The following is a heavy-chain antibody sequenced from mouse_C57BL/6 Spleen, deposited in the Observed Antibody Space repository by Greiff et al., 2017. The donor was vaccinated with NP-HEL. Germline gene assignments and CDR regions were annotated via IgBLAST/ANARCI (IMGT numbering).Heavy chain of an antibody. CDR2: ISSGSSTI. D-gene: IGHD4-1*01. J-gene: IGHJ3*01. CDR1: GFTFSDYG. V-gene: IGHV5-17*01. CDR3: ARGITGTTRPGFAY. Sequence: EVQLVESGGGLVKPGGSLKLSCAASGFTFSDYGMHWVRQAPEKGLEWVAYISSGSSTIYYADTVKGRFTLSRDNAKKTLFLQMTSLRSEDTAMYYCARGITGTTRPGFAYWGQGTLVTVSA.